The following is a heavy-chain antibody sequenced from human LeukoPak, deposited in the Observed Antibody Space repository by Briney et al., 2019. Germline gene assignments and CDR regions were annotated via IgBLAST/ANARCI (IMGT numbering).Heavy chain of an antibody. CDR2: INHSGST. Sequence: SSETLSLTCAVYGGSFSGYYWSWIRQPPGKGLEWIGEINHSGSTNYNPSLKSRVTISVDTSKNQFSLKLSSVTAADTAVYYWAGHATLRDYWGQGTLVTVSS. J-gene: IGHJ4*02. V-gene: IGHV4-34*01. CDR1: GGSFSGYY. CDR3: AGHATLRDY. D-gene: IGHD4-17*01.